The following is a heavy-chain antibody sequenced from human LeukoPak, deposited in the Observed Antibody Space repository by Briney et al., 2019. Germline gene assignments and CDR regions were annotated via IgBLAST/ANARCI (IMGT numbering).Heavy chain of an antibody. CDR1: GFTFDDYA. CDR2: ISWNSGSI. D-gene: IGHD3-10*01. Sequence: GGSLRLSCAASGFTFDDYAMHWVRQAPGKGLEWVSGISWNSGSIGYADSVKGRFTISRDNAKNSLYLQMNSLRAEDTALYYCAKDRLSYYYGSGSFYYGMDVWGQGTTVTVSS. V-gene: IGHV3-9*01. J-gene: IGHJ6*02. CDR3: AKDRLSYYYGSGSFYYGMDV.